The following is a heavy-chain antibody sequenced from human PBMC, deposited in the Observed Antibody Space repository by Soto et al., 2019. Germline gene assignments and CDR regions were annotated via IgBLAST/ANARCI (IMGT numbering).Heavy chain of an antibody. CDR1: GGSVSSGSYY. J-gene: IGHJ6*02. CDR3: ARVTSVDYYYYYGMDV. Sequence: QVQLQESGPGLVKPSETLSLTCTVSGGSVSSGSYYWSWIRQPPGKGLEWIGYIYYSGSTNYNPSLKSRVTISVDTSKNQFSLKLSSVTAADTAVYYCARVTSVDYYYYYGMDVWGQGTTVTVSS. V-gene: IGHV4-61*01. CDR2: IYYSGST.